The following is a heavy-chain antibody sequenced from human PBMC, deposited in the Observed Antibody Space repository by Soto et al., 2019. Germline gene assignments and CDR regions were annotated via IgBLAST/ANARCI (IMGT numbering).Heavy chain of an antibody. V-gene: IGHV4-34*01. D-gene: IGHD6-13*01. CDR3: ARGSGIAAASSLDV. CDR1: GGSFSGYY. J-gene: IGHJ6*02. Sequence: LSLTCAVYGGSFSGYYWSWIRQPPGKGLEWIGEINHSGSTNYNPSLKSRVTISVETSKNQFSLKLSSVTAADTAVYYCARGSGIAAASSLDVWGQGTTVTVSS. CDR2: INHSGST.